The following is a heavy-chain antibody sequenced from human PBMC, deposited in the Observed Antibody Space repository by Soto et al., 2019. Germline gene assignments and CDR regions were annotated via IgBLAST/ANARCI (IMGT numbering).Heavy chain of an antibody. Sequence: SVKVSCKASGGTFSSYTISWVRQAPGQGLEWMGRIIPILGMANYAQKFQGRVTITADKSTSTAYMELSSLRSEDTAVYYCARDLSSGWLDLFFDYWGQGTLVTVSS. CDR2: IIPILGMA. CDR3: ARDLSSGWLDLFFDY. D-gene: IGHD6-19*01. CDR1: GGTFSSYT. V-gene: IGHV1-69*04. J-gene: IGHJ4*02.